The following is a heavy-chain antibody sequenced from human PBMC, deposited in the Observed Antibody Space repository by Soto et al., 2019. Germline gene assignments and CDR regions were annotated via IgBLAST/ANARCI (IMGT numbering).Heavy chain of an antibody. CDR3: ARAAQYYDFWRGYPPNWFDP. CDR1: GGTFSSYA. J-gene: IGHJ5*02. V-gene: IGHV1-69*01. CDR2: IIPIFGTA. Sequence: QVQLVQSGAEVKKPGSSVKVSCKASGGTFSSYAISWVRQAPGQGLEWMGGIIPIFGTANYAQKFQGRVTISADESTSTAYMELSSLRSEDTAVYYCARAAQYYDFWRGYPPNWFDPWGQGTLVTVSS. D-gene: IGHD3-3*01.